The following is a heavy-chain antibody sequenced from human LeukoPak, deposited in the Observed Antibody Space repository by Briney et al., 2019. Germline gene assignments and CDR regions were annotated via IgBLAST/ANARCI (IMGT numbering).Heavy chain of an antibody. V-gene: IGHV4-39*01. D-gene: IGHD1-26*01. CDR1: GGSISSSGYY. Sequence: SETLSLTCTVSGGSISSSGYYWGWIRQPPGKGLEWIASIYYSGSTYYNPSLKSRVTISVDTSKNQLSLKLSSLTAADTAVYYCARHEYSGSYYGLAWFDPWGQGTLVIVSS. J-gene: IGHJ5*02. CDR3: ARHEYSGSYYGLAWFDP. CDR2: IYYSGST.